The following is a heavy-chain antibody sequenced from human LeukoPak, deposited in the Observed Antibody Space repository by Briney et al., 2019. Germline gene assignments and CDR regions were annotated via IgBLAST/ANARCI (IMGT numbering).Heavy chain of an antibody. CDR3: ARVGASLTPPYYYYGMDV. D-gene: IGHD1-26*01. CDR1: GYTFTGYY. Sequence: ASVKVSCKASGYTFTGYYMHWVRQAPGQGLEWMGWINPNSGGTNYAQKFQGRVTMTRDTSISTAYMELSRLRSDDTAVYYCARVGASLTPPYYYYGMDVWGQGTTVTVSS. CDR2: INPNSGGT. V-gene: IGHV1-2*02. J-gene: IGHJ6*02.